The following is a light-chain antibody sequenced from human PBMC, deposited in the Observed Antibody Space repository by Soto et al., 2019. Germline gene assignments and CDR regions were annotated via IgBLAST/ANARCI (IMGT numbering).Light chain of an antibody. J-gene: IGKJ1*01. CDR1: QSVNSF. Sequence: EIVLTQSPATLSLSPGERATLSCRASQSVNSFLAWYQQKPGQAPRLLIYDASNRATGIPARFSGSGSGTDFTLIISSLEPEDFAVYYCQQRSNWPTFGQGTKVDIK. CDR2: DAS. CDR3: QQRSNWPT. V-gene: IGKV3-11*01.